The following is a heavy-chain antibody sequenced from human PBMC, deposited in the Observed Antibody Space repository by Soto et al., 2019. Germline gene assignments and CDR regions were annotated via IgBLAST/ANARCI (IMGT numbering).Heavy chain of an antibody. J-gene: IGHJ3*02. D-gene: IGHD1-1*01. CDR2: IYYSGST. V-gene: IGHV4-59*08. Sequence: SETLSITCTVSGGSISSYYWSWIRQPPGKGLEWIGYIYYSGSTNYNPSLKSRVTISVDTSKNQFSLKLSSVTAADTAVYYCGRQCGTDAFDIWGRGTM. CDR3: GRQCGTDAFDI. CDR1: GGSISSYY.